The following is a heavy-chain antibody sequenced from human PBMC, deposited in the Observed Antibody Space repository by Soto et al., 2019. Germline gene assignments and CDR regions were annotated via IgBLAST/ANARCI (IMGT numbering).Heavy chain of an antibody. CDR2: VTGSGTT. V-gene: IGHV3-23*01. CDR1: GFTFSNYA. Sequence: GGSLRLSCAASGFTFSNYAMNWVRQAPGKGLEWISAVTGSGTTYYADSVKGRFTNSRDNSRNTAYLQMNSLRAEDTAIYYCANRALAPSGQATLVTVSS. CDR3: ANRALAP. D-gene: IGHD3-10*01. J-gene: IGHJ5*02.